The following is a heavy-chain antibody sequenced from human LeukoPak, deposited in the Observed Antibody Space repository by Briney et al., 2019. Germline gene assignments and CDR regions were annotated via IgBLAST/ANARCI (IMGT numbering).Heavy chain of an antibody. CDR3: ARVPVTYYFYYMDV. J-gene: IGHJ6*03. D-gene: IGHD4-11*01. V-gene: IGHV4-34*01. Sequence: SETLSLTCAVYGGSFSGYYWSWIRQPPGKGLEWSGEINHSGSTNCNPSLKSRVTISIDTSKNQFSLKVSSVTAADTAVYYCARVPVTYYFYYMDVWGKGTTVTVSS. CDR2: INHSGST. CDR1: GGSFSGYY.